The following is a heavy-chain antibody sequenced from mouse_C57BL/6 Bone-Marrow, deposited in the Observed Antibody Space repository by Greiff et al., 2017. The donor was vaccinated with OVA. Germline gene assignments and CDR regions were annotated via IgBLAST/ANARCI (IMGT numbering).Heavy chain of an antibody. J-gene: IGHJ2*01. D-gene: IGHD2-4*01. CDR1: GYTFTSYW. V-gene: IGHV1-61*01. Sequence: QVQLKQPGAELVRPGYSVKLSCKASGYTFTSYWMDWVKQRPGQGLEWIGNIYPSDSETHYNQKFKDKATLTVDKSSSTANMQLSSLTSEDSAVNYCARRVRLRRFDYWGKGTTLTVSS. CDR3: ARRVRLRRFDY. CDR2: IYPSDSET.